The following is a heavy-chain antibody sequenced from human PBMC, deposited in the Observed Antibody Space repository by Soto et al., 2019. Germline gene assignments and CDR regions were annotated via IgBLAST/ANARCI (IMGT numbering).Heavy chain of an antibody. V-gene: IGHV7-4-1*01. Sequence: QMQLVQSGSESMQPGASVKVSCKGSGYNFNSQSINWLRQAPGQGLEWMGWINPNTGNPTYEQAFTGLFVFSVDTSVSTEYLHIFSLKADDSAVYYCARDRASGSFDYRGQGTLVTVSS. CDR2: INPNTGNP. D-gene: IGHD1-26*01. J-gene: IGHJ4*02. CDR1: GYNFNSQS. CDR3: ARDRASGSFDY.